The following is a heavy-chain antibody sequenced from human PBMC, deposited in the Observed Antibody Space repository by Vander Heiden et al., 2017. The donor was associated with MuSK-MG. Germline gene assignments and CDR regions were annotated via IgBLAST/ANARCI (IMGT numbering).Heavy chain of an antibody. CDR2: INPSGGST. Sequence: QVQLVQSGAEVKKPGASVKVSCKASGYTFTSYYMHWVRQAPGQGLEWMGIINPSGGSTSYAQKFQGRVTMTRDTSTSTVYMELSSLRSEDTAVYYCATIRGRTYYYDSSGYYGGGLEYWGQGTLVTVSS. D-gene: IGHD3-22*01. CDR3: ATIRGRTYYYDSSGYYGGGLEY. J-gene: IGHJ4*02. CDR1: GYTFTSYY. V-gene: IGHV1-46*01.